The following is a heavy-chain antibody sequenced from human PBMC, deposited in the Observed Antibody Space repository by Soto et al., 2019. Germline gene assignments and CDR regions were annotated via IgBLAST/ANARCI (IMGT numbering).Heavy chain of an antibody. D-gene: IGHD2-2*01. Sequence: QVQLVESGGGVVQPGRSLRLSCAASGFTFSSYGMHWVRQAPGKGLEWVAVISYDGSNKYYADSVKGRFTISRDNSKNTLYLKMNSRRAEDTAVYYCAKRRALVPAAMPAVPSRFYGMDVWGQGTTVTVSS. J-gene: IGHJ6*02. CDR3: AKRRALVPAAMPAVPSRFYGMDV. V-gene: IGHV3-30*18. CDR2: ISYDGSNK. CDR1: GFTFSSYG.